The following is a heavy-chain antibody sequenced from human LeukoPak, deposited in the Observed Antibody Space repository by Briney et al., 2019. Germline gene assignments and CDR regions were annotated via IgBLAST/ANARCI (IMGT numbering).Heavy chain of an antibody. CDR1: GFTFSSHW. CDR3: ARDHRGLFDY. V-gene: IGHV3-7*04. CDR2: VNLDGSDK. J-gene: IGHJ4*02. D-gene: IGHD3-10*01. Sequence: GGSLRLSCAASGFTFSSHWMSWVRQAPGKGLEWVANVNLDGSDKYYVDSVKGRFTISRDNAKNSLYLQMSSLRGKDTAVYYCARDHRGLFDYWGQGTLVTVSS.